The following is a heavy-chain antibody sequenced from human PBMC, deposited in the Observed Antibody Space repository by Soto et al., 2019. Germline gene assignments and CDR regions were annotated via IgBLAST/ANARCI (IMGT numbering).Heavy chain of an antibody. D-gene: IGHD1-26*01. J-gene: IGHJ3*02. CDR3: STVGATPGSPSFDI. CDR2: ISWDGGST. V-gene: IGHV3-43*01. Sequence: LRLSCAASGFTFDDYTVHWVRQAPGKGLEWVSLISWDGGSTYYADSVKGRFTISRDNSKNSLYLQMNSLRTEDTALYYCSTVGATPGSPSFDIWGQGTMVTVSS. CDR1: GFTFDDYT.